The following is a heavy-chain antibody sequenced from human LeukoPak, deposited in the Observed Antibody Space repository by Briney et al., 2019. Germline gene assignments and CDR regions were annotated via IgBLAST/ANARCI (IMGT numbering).Heavy chain of an antibody. CDR1: GGSISNGGYY. CDR2: IYYSGST. V-gene: IGHV4-31*03. J-gene: IGHJ5*02. D-gene: IGHD2-2*02. CDR3: ARDRGCSSTSCYTPTEGWFDP. Sequence: PSQTLSLTCTVSGGSISNGGYYWSWIRQHPGKGLEWIGYIYYSGSTYYNPSLKSRVTISVDTSKNQFSLKLSSVTAADTAVYYCARDRGCSSTSCYTPTEGWFDPWGQGTLVTVSS.